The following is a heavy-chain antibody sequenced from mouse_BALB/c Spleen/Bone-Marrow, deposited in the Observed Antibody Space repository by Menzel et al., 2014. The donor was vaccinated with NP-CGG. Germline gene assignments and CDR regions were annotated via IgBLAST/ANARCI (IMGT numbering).Heavy chain of an antibody. CDR3: ASSTMITTGFAY. CDR1: GFSLTGYG. D-gene: IGHD2-4*01. Sequence: VHLVESGPGLVAPSQSLSITCTVSGFSLTGYGVSWVRQPPGKGLEWLGMIWGDGSTDYNSAFKSRLSISKDNSKSQVFLKMNSLQTDDTARYYCASSTMITTGFAYWGQGTLVTVSA. CDR2: IWGDGST. J-gene: IGHJ3*01. V-gene: IGHV2-6-7*01.